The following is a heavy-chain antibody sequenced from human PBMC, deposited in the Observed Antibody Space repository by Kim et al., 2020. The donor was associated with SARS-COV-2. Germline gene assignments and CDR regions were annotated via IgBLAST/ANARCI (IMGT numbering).Heavy chain of an antibody. CDR2: IYDSGST. CDR3: ARVKGYSSTPYYYYYGLDV. V-gene: IGHV4-31*03. J-gene: IGHJ6*02. CDR1: SCSISSGDLY. D-gene: IGHD6-13*01. Sequence: SETLSLTCIVSSCSISSGDLYWTWIRQHPGKGLEWIVYIYDSGSTFYNPSLKRRISISVDRSKNHFSLKLSPLTAADTAVYYCARVKGYSSTPYYYYYGLDVWGQGTAVTVSS.